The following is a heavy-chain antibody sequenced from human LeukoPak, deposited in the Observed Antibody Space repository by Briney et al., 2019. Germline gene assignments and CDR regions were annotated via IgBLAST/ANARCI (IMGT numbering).Heavy chain of an antibody. CDR2: ISGSGGST. CDR1: GFTLSSYA. Sequence: GGSLRLSCAASGFTLSSYAMSWVRQAPGKGLEWVSAISGSGGSTYYAGSVKGRFTISRDNSKNTLYLQMNSLRAEDTAVYYCAKVRGGYSYGYATYYFDYWGQGTLVTVSS. J-gene: IGHJ4*02. CDR3: AKVRGGYSYGYATYYFDY. D-gene: IGHD5-18*01. V-gene: IGHV3-23*01.